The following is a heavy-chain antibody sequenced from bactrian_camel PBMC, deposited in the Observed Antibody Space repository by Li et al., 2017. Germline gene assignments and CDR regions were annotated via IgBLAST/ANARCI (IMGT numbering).Heavy chain of an antibody. V-gene: IGHV3S53*01. D-gene: IGHD1*01. J-gene: IGHJ4*01. CDR3: AYAPRIILDAQILRTDRYFY. Sequence: HVQLVESGGGSVQVGGSLRLSCTAFEFSVDDSIVAWYRQAPGTRCEMVASFDNGGSPYYSDSVKGRFTTSQDNAKNTVYLQMENLKPEDTAMYYCAYAPRIILDAQILRTDRYFYWGQGTQVTVS. CDR1: EFSVDDSI. CDR2: FDNGGSP.